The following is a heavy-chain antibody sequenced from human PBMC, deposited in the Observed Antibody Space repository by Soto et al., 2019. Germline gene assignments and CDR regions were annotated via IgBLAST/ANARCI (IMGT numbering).Heavy chain of an antibody. J-gene: IGHJ4*02. CDR1: GGSITSGDYS. D-gene: IGHD4-17*01. CDR3: ARDVGGGTYGDSLGRFYFEY. CDR2: IYYSGHT. V-gene: IGHV4-30-4*01. Sequence: QVQLQESGPGLVKPSQTLSLTCNVSGGSITSGDYSWSWIRHPPGKGLQGIGYIYYSGHTNYNPALKSIFILSVYTSKKQFSLKQSTVTAADTGVYYCARDVGGGTYGDSLGRFYFEYKGQGTLVTVSS.